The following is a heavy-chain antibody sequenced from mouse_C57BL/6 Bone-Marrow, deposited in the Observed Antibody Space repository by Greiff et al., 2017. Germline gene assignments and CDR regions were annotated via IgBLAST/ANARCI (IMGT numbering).Heavy chain of an antibody. CDR1: GYTFTSYW. D-gene: IGHD2-2*01. CDR3: TRGAGYPFAY. CDR2: IDPSASYT. V-gene: IGHV1-69*01. J-gene: IGHJ3*01. Sequence: QVQLQQPGAELVMPGASVKLSCKASGYTFTSYWLHWVKQRPGHGLEWIGEIDPSASYTNYNQKFKVKSTLTVDKSSSTAYMQLSSLTSEDSAVYYCTRGAGYPFAYWGQGTLVTVAA.